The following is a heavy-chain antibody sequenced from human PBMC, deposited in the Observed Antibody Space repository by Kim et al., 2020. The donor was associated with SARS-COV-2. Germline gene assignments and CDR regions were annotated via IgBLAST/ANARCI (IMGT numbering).Heavy chain of an antibody. CDR2: MYHSGNT. D-gene: IGHD2-15*01. J-gene: IGHJ4*01. V-gene: IGHV4-31*03. Sequence: SETLSLTCTVSGGSISSGGSYWSWIRQHPGKGLEWIGHMYHSGNTYYNPSLKSRLVISMDTSKNQFSLKLSSVTAADTAVYSCARLLGYYGDFGWYFDS. CDR3: ARLLGYYGDFGWYFDS. CDR1: GGSISSGGSY.